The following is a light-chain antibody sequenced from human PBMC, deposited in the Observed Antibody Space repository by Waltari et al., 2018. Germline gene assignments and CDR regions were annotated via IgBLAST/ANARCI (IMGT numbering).Light chain of an antibody. CDR1: SYNIGAGSD. CDR2: GNN. CDR3: QSYDSSLRGSL. V-gene: IGLV1-40*01. Sequence: QSGLTQPLSVSGAPGQRCTISCTGNSYNIGAGSDVHWYQVLPGKAPKLLIYGNNKRHSGVADRLSGSKSGTSASLAITGLQAEDEADYYCQSYDSSLRGSLFGGGTKLTIL. J-gene: IGLJ2*01.